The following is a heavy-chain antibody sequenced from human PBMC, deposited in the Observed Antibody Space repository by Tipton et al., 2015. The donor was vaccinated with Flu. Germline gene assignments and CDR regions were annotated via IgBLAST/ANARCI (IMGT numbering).Heavy chain of an antibody. CDR3: ARGFSSGWYGLLRFDP. J-gene: IGHJ5*02. D-gene: IGHD6-19*01. V-gene: IGHV1-18*01. Sequence: QLVQSGAEVKKPGASVKVSCKASGYTFTSYGISWVRQAPGQGLEWMGWISAYNGNTNYAQKLQGRVTMTTDTSTSTAYMELSSLRSEDTAVYYCARGFSSGWYGLLRFDPWGQGTLVTVSS. CDR1: GYTFTSYG. CDR2: ISAYNGNT.